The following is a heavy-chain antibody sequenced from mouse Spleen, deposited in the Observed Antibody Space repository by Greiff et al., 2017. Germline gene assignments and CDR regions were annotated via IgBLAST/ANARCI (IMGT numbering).Heavy chain of an antibody. V-gene: IGHV1-14*01. CDR1: GYTFTRYV. Sequence: EVQLQQSGPELVKPGASVKMSCKASGYTFTRYVMHWVNQKPGQGLEWIGYIYPYNDGTKYNEKFKGKATLTSDKSSSTAYMELSSLTSEDSAVYYCGGNWFAYWGQGTLVTVSA. D-gene: IGHD1-1*01. CDR3: GGNWFAY. J-gene: IGHJ3*01. CDR2: IYPYNDGT.